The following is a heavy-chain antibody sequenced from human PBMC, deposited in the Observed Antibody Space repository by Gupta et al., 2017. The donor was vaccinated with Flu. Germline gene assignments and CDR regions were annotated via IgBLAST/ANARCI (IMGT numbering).Heavy chain of an antibody. V-gene: IGHV1-69*08. CDR2: ISPILGIA. CDR3: ARDRGGCSSTSCYTRSDKSTGYYYGMDV. CDR1: GGTFSSYT. D-gene: IGHD2-2*02. J-gene: IGHJ6*02. Sequence: QVQLVQSGAEVKKPGSSVTVSCKASGGTFSSYTSSSVRQAPGQGLEWMGRISPILGIANYSQKVQGRVTITADKSTSTAYMELSSLRSEDTAVYYCARDRGGCSSTSCYTRSDKSTGYYYGMDVWGQGTTVTVSS.